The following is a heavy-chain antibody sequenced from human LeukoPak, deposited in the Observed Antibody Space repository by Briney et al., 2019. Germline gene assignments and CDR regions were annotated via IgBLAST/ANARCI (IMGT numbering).Heavy chain of an antibody. CDR2: FDPEDGET. CDR1: GYTLTELS. CDR3: ARGGYDGGPNDY. Sequence: GASVKVSCKVSGYTLTELSMHWVRQAPGKGLEWMGGFDPEDGETIYAQKFQGRVTMTEDTSTDTAYMELRSLRSDDTAVYYCARGGYDGGPNDYWGQGTLVTVSS. V-gene: IGHV1-24*01. D-gene: IGHD5-12*01. J-gene: IGHJ4*02.